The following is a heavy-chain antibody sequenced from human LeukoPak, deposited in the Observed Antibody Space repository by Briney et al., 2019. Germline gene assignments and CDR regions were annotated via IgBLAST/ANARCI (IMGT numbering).Heavy chain of an antibody. CDR1: GGSISGYY. D-gene: IGHD1-20*01. J-gene: IGHJ4*02. CDR3: ARYNWNHFDY. Sequence: SETLSLTCTVSGGSISGYYWTWIRQPPGKGLEWIGYIYDSGSTNYNPSLKSRVTILEDTSKNQFSLKLSSVTAADTAVYFCARYNWNHFDYWGQGTLVTVSS. CDR2: IYDSGST. V-gene: IGHV4-59*01.